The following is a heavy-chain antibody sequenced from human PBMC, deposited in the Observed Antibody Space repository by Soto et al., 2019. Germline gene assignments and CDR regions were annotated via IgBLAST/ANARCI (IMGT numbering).Heavy chain of an antibody. V-gene: IGHV1-2*02. CDR1: GYTFTDYY. Sequence: QVQLVQSGAEGRKPGASVKVACKASGYTFTDYYMHWVRQAPGQGLEWMGWINPKTGGTNYVQKFRGRVTMTMDTTITPAYLELSRLRSDDTAVYYCARDVVGSGYFDSWGQGTLVTVSS. CDR2: INPKTGGT. J-gene: IGHJ4*02. D-gene: IGHD2-2*03. CDR3: ARDVVGSGYFDS.